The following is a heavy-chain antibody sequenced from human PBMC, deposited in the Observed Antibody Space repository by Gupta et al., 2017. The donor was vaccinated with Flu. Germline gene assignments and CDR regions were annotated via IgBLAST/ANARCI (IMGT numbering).Heavy chain of an antibody. Sequence: QVQLQASGPGLVTPSQTLSLTCSVSGASFSSGGFYWNWIRQHPGKGLEWIGYIYYTGSTFYNPSLKSRGTMSVDTSKNQFSMRLSSVTAADTAVYYCVKGAQQWSFGAFDSWGQGTMVTVSS. CDR2: IYYTGST. D-gene: IGHD3-10*01. V-gene: IGHV4-31*03. CDR3: VKGAQQWSFGAFDS. CDR1: GASFSSGGFY. J-gene: IGHJ3*02.